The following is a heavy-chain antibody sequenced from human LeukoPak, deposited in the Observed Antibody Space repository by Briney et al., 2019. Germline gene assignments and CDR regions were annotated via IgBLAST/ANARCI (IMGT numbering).Heavy chain of an antibody. CDR3: ARGGSGWSAPDY. CDR1: GFTFSSYS. V-gene: IGHV3-66*02. J-gene: IGHJ4*02. CDR2: IYSDGST. D-gene: IGHD6-19*01. Sequence: GGSLRLSCAASGFTFSSYSMNWVRQAPGKGLEWVSVIYSDGSTYYADSVKGRFTISRDNSKNTLYLQMNSLRTEDTAVYYCARGGSGWSAPDYWGQGTLVTVSS.